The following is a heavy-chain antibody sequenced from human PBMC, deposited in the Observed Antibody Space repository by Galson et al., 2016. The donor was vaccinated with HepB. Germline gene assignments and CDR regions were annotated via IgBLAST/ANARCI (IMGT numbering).Heavy chain of an antibody. CDR3: VRDGRGDDLNMDV. V-gene: IGHV3-7*03. CDR1: GFILSAYY. D-gene: IGHD3-16*01. Sequence: SLRLSCAASGFILSAYYMTWVRQASGKGLEWVASIRHDGSQVYVDSVRGRFTISRDNAQNSLYLQMNSLRAEDTAVYYCVRDGRGDDLNMDVWGKGTTVTVSS. J-gene: IGHJ6*03. CDR2: IRHDGSQV.